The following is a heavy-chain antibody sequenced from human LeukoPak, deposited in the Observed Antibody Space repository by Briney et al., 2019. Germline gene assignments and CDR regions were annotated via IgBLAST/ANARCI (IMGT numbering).Heavy chain of an antibody. CDR2: ISSSSYI. V-gene: IGHV3-21*01. CDR3: ARDRSSRSGDY. Sequence: GGSLRLSCAASGFTFSSYSMNWVRQAPGKGLEWVSSISSSSYIYYADSVKGRFTISRDNAKNSLYLQMNSLRAEDTAVYYCARDRSSRSGDYWGQGTLVTVSS. D-gene: IGHD6-6*01. J-gene: IGHJ4*02. CDR1: GFTFSSYS.